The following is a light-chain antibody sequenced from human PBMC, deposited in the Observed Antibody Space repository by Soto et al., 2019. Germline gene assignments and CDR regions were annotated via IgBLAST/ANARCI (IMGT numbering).Light chain of an antibody. CDR3: QQYNSYPFV. V-gene: IGKV1-5*03. CDR1: QRISSW. J-gene: IGKJ3*01. Sequence: DIQMTQSPSTLSASVGDRVTITCRASQRISSWLAWYQQKPGKAPKLLIYKASTLQSGVPSRFSGSGSGTEFTLTISSLQPDDYATYYCQQYNSYPFVFGPGTKVEIK. CDR2: KAS.